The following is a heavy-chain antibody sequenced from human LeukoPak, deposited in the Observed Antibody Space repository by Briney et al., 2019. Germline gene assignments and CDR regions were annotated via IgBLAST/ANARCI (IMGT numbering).Heavy chain of an antibody. D-gene: IGHD5-12*01. CDR3: ARDLGGYPTDAD. CDR1: GYTFTSYY. V-gene: IGHV1-2*02. CDR2: INPNSGGT. J-gene: IGHJ4*02. Sequence: GASVKVSCKASGYTFTSYYMHWVRQAPGQGLEWMGWINPNSGGTNYAQKFQGRVTMTRDTSISTAYMELSRLRSDDTAVYYCARDLGGYPTDADWGQGTLVTVSS.